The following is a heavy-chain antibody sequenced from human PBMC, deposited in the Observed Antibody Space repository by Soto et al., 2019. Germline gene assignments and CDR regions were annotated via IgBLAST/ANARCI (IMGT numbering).Heavy chain of an antibody. CDR2: ISAYNGNT. J-gene: IGHJ6*02. V-gene: IGHV1-18*01. CDR3: ARDQLLAETDYHYYVMAF. Sequence: ASVKVSCKASGYTFTSYGISWVRQAPGQGLEWMGWISAYNGNTNYAQKLQGRVAMTTDTSTSTAYMELRSLRSDDTAVYYCARDQLLAETDYHYYVMAFWGQGTTVTVSS. CDR1: GYTFTSYG. D-gene: IGHD2-2*01.